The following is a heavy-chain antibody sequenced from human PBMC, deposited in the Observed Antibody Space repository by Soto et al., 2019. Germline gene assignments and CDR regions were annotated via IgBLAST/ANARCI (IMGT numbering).Heavy chain of an antibody. V-gene: IGHV4-39*01. CDR1: GGSVSSSSY. CDR3: RRCSMYSTDV. J-gene: IGHJ6*02. Sequence: QLQLQESGPGLVKPSETLSLSCTVSGGSVSSSSYWGWIRQPPGKGLEWIGIIYSIGSTYYNPSLKSRVTISVDTSKNQFSLKLSSVSAADTAVYYCRRCSMYSTDVWGQGTTVTVSS. D-gene: IGHD6-13*01. CDR2: IYSIGST.